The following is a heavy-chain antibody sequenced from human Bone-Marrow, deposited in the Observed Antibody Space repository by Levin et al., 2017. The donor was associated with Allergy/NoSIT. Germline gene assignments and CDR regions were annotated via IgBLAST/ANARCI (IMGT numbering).Heavy chain of an antibody. J-gene: IGHJ4*02. CDR1: GFTFSSYV. D-gene: IGHD6-19*01. CDR3: VKGSSAWVFLDY. Sequence: SGGSLRLSCSVSGFTFSSYVMHWVRQAPGKGLEYVSAIWTTGDGTYYADSVKGRFTISRDNSKSTLYLQMSGLRVEDTAVYYCVKGSSAWVFLDYWGQGALVTVSS. V-gene: IGHV3-64D*06. CDR2: IWTTGDGT.